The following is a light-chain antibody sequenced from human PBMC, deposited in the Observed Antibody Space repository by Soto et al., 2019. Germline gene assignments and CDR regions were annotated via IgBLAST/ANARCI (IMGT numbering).Light chain of an antibody. Sequence: QSVLTQPPAAAGSPGQSITISCTGTSTDVGTYNYVSLYQQHPGKAPKLMIYEVNKRPSGVPDRFSGSKSGNTASLTVSGVQAEDEADYYCSSYAGSNKMIFGGGTKLTVL. CDR3: SSYAGSNKMI. CDR1: STDVGTYNY. CDR2: EVN. V-gene: IGLV2-8*01. J-gene: IGLJ2*01.